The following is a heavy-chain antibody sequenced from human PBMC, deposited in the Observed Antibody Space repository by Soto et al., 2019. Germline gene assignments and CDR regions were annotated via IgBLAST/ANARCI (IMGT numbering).Heavy chain of an antibody. V-gene: IGHV1-18*01. CDR2: ISAYNGNT. D-gene: IGHD6-13*01. CDR1: GYTFTSYG. Sequence: QVQLVQSGAEVKKPGASVKVSCKASGYTFTSYGISWVRQAPGQGLEWMGWISAYNGNTNYAQKLQGRVTMTTDTSTSTAYMELRSLRSDGTAVYYCARGRDTSSWYISYYYYGMDVWGQGTTVTVSS. CDR3: ARGRDTSSWYISYYYYGMDV. J-gene: IGHJ6*02.